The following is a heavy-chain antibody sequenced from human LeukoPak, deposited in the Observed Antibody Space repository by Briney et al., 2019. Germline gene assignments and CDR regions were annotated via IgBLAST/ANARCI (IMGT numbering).Heavy chain of an antibody. V-gene: IGHV3-23*01. J-gene: IGHJ3*02. Sequence: GGSLRLSCAASGFTFSSYAMSWVRQAPGKGLEWVSAINGSGGSTYYADSVKGRFTISRDNSKNTLYLQMYSLRAEDTAVYYCAKDLGTGPDAFDIWGQGTMVTVSS. CDR1: GFTFSSYA. D-gene: IGHD1-1*01. CDR3: AKDLGTGPDAFDI. CDR2: INGSGGST.